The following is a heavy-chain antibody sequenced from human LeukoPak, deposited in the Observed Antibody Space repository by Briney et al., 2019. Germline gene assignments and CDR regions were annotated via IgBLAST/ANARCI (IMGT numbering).Heavy chain of an antibody. D-gene: IGHD5-24*01. CDR3: ARGPFGKATGIDY. CDR1: GGSISSGRYY. Sequence: SETLSLTXTVSGGSISSGRYYWSWIRQPAGKGLEWIGRIYTSGSTNYNPSLKSRVTISVDTSKNQFSLKLSSVTAADTAVYYCARGPFGKATGIDYWGQGTLVTVSS. CDR2: IYTSGST. J-gene: IGHJ4*02. V-gene: IGHV4-61*02.